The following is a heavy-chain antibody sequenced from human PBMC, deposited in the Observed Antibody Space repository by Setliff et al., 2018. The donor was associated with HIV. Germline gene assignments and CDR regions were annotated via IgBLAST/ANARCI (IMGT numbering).Heavy chain of an antibody. CDR1: GGSIENLY. V-gene: IGHV4-59*11. D-gene: IGHD7-27*01. J-gene: IGHJ6*03. CDR2: VYFTGST. Sequence: SETLSLTCTVSGGSIENLYWTWIRQPSGRGLEWIGYVYFTGSTKYNPSLKSRATMSDDTSKNQISLTLTSVSAADTAVYYCASTSMGMTRKPIWYYHMDVWGHGITVTVSS. CDR3: ASTSMGMTRKPIWYYHMDV.